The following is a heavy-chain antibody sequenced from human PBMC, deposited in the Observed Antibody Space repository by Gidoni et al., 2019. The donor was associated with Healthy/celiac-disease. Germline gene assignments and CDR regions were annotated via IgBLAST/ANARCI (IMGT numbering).Heavy chain of an antibody. V-gene: IGHV4-34*01. D-gene: IGHD3-22*01. CDR2: INHIGST. CDR1: GGSLSGYY. CDR3: ARGGDSSGYYAFDI. J-gene: IGHJ3*02. Sequence: QVQLQQWGAGLLKPSETLPLPCAVYGGSLSGYYWSWSRQPPGKGLEWIGEINHIGSTNYNPSLKSRVPISVDTSKNQFSLKLSSVTAADTAVYYCARGGDSSGYYAFDIWGQGTMVTVSS.